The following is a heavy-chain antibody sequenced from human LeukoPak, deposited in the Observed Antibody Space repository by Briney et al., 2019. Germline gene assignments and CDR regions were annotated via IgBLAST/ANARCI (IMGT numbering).Heavy chain of an antibody. V-gene: IGHV1-2*02. CDR2: INPNSGGT. J-gene: IGHJ4*02. CDR1: GYTFTGYY. D-gene: IGHD6-6*01. CDR3: ARDGTGGQLVAY. Sequence: ASVKVSCKASGYTFTGYYMHWVRQAPGQGLERMGWINPNSGGTNYAQKFQGRVTMTGDTSISTAYMELSRLRSDDTAVYYCARDGTGGQLVAYWGQGTLVTVSS.